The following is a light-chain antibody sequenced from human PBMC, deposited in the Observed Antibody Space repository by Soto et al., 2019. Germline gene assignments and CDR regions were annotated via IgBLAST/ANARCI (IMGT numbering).Light chain of an antibody. V-gene: IGKV3-15*01. J-gene: IGKJ2*01. Sequence: EIVMTQSPATLSVSPGERATVSCRASQSVSSSLAWYQQKPGQAPRLLIYGASTRATGIPARFSGSGSGTEFTLTIGSMQSEDFAVYYCKQYNNWPRTFGQGTKLEIK. CDR3: KQYNNWPRT. CDR2: GAS. CDR1: QSVSSS.